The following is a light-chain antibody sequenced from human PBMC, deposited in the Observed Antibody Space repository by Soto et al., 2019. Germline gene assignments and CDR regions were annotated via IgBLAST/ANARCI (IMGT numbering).Light chain of an antibody. Sequence: DIQLTQSPSSLSASVGDRVTITCRASQIINTYLHWYQHRPGKAPKLLISGASTLQSGVPSRFSGRGSGTDFTLTISSLQREDFATYYCQQSSSTPWTFGQGTKVEI. V-gene: IGKV1-39*01. CDR1: QIINTY. CDR2: GAS. CDR3: QQSSSTPWT. J-gene: IGKJ1*01.